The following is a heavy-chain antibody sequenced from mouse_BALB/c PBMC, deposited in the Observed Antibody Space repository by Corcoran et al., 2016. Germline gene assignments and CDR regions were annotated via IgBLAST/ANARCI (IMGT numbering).Heavy chain of an antibody. D-gene: IGHD2-4*01. V-gene: IGHV9-1*02. J-gene: IGHJ3*01. CDR1: GTTFTNSG. CDR2: INTYTGEP. Sequence: QIQLVQSGPALQKPGATVKISCKASGTTFTNSGMNWVKQAPGKGLKGMGWINTYTGEPTYADDFKGRFAFSLETYASTAYLQINNLKKEDMSTYSCAREGRSTMITRFAYWGQGTLFTVSA. CDR3: AREGRSTMITRFAY.